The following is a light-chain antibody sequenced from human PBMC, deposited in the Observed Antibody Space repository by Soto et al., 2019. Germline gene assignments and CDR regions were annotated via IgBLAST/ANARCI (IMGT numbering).Light chain of an antibody. J-gene: IGKJ1*01. CDR1: QTISSW. CDR3: QQYNSFIWT. V-gene: IGKV1-5*03. Sequence: DIQMTQSPSTLSGSVGDRVTITCRASQTISSWLAWYQQKPGKAPKLLIYKASTLKSGVPSRFSGSGSGTEFTLTIISLHPDDFATYYCQQYNSFIWTFGQGTKVDI. CDR2: KAS.